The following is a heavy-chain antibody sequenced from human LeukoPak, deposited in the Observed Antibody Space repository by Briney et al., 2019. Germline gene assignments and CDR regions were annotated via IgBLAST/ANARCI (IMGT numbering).Heavy chain of an antibody. CDR2: IKQDGSEK. V-gene: IGHV3-7*05. CDR3: ARYYGSGSYMVY. J-gene: IGHJ4*02. Sequence: GGSLRLSCAGSGFTFTSYWMSWVRQAPGKGLEWVANIKQDGSEKYYANSVKGRFTISRDNAKNSLYLQMNSLRAEDTAVYYCARYYGSGSYMVYWGQGTLVTVSS. D-gene: IGHD3-10*01. CDR1: GFTFTSYW.